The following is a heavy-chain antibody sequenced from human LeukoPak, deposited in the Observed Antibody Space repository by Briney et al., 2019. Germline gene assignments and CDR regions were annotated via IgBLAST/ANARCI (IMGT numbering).Heavy chain of an antibody. D-gene: IGHD3-10*01. J-gene: IGHJ4*02. CDR1: GFTFSTYT. V-gene: IGHV3-21*01. CDR3: ARDDSARGTMVRGNY. CDR2: ISNSGTYI. Sequence: GGSLRLSCAASGFTFSTYTMNWVRQAPGKGLEWVSSISNSGTYINYADSVKGRFTISRDNAENSLYLQVSSLRAEDTAVYYCARDDSARGTMVRGNYWGQGTLVTVSS.